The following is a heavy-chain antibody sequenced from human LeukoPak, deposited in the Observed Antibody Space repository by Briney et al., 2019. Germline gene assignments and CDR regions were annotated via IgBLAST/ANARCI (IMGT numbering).Heavy chain of an antibody. CDR2: IYDGGNT. CDR3: ARDRDLRWFYY. V-gene: IGHV4-38-2*02. CDR1: YSMSSSFS. Sequence: PSETLSLTCSASYSMSSSFSWGWIRQSPGKGLEWIGSIYDGGNTYYNPSLKSRVTMSVDTSKNQFSLKLNSVTAADTAVYYCARDRDLRWFYYWSQGTLVTVSS. D-gene: IGHD2-21*01. J-gene: IGHJ4*02.